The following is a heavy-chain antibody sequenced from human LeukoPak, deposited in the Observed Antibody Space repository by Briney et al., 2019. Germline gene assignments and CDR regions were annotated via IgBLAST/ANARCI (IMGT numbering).Heavy chain of an antibody. J-gene: IGHJ4*02. CDR1: GYTFTSYD. V-gene: IGHV1-8*01. Sequence: ASVKVSCKASGYTFTSYDINWVRRATGQGLEWMGWMNPNSGNTGYAQKFQGRVTMTRNTSISTAYMELSSLRSEDTAVYYCARGFLAVAGPDYWGQGTLVTVSS. CDR2: MNPNSGNT. CDR3: ARGFLAVAGPDY. D-gene: IGHD6-19*01.